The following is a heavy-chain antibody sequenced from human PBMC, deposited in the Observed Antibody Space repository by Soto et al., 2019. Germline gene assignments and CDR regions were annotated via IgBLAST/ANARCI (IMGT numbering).Heavy chain of an antibody. CDR1: GDSTSSDY. CDR2: IFHSGGT. Sequence: QVQLQESGPGLVRPSETLSLTCTVSGDSTSSDYWTWIRQPPGKGLEWIAYIFHSGGTNYNPSLKSRATISIDTSKNQFSLNLRSVTAADTAIYYCARGLFASGVYRFDYWGQGTLVSVSS. CDR3: ARGLFASGVYRFDY. V-gene: IGHV4-59*01. J-gene: IGHJ4*02. D-gene: IGHD3-10*01.